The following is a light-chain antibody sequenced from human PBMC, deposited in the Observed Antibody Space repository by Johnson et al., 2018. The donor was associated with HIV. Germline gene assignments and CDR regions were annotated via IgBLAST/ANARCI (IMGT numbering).Light chain of an antibody. J-gene: IGLJ1*01. CDR2: KNN. CDR1: SSNIENNY. CDR3: GTWDNSLTTGAL. Sequence: QSVLTQPPSVSAAPGQKVTISCSGSSSNIENNYVSWYQQLPGTPPKLLIFKNNKRPSGIPDRFSVSKSGTSATLGIAGLQTGDEADYYCGTWDNSLTTGALFGTGTKVTVL. V-gene: IGLV1-51*02.